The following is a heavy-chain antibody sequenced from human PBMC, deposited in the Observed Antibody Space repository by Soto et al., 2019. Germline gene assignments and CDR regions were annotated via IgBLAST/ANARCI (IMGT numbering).Heavy chain of an antibody. CDR3: AKDLTPGDDAFDV. D-gene: IGHD3-9*01. CDR2: ISWNSGTV. V-gene: IGHV3-9*01. J-gene: IGHJ3*01. Sequence: EVQLVESGGGLVQPGGSLRLSCAASGFTFNNYAMHWVRLAPGKGLEWVSGISWNSGTVCYADSLKGRFTISRDNAKNSLYLQMNNLRAEDTALYYCAKDLTPGDDAFDVWGQGTLVTVSS. CDR1: GFTFNNYA.